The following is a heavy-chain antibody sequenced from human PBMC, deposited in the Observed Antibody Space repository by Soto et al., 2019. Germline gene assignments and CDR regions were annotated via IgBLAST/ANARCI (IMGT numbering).Heavy chain of an antibody. CDR1: GGTFSSYT. V-gene: IGHV1-69*08. J-gene: IGHJ4*02. D-gene: IGHD3-10*01. CDR3: ARDRYAYGSGSTIAY. CDR2: IVPILGVP. Sequence: QVQLVQSGAEVKKPGSSVKVSCKASGGTFSSYTVSWVRQAPGQGLEWMGRIVPILGVPNYAQRFQGRVTITADKGTNTAYMELSSLRSEDTAVYYWARDRYAYGSGSTIAYWGQGTLVTVSS.